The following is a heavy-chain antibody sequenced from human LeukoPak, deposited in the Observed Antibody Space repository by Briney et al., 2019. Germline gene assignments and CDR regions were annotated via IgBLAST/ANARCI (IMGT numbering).Heavy chain of an antibody. V-gene: IGHV3-72*01. J-gene: IGHJ3*02. CDR1: GFTFSDHY. CDR3: ARNSNDSGNYFDPFDI. D-gene: IGHD1-26*01. CDR2: SRNRANGYTT. Sequence: PGGSLRLSCVGFGFTFSDHYMDWVRQAPGKGLEWVGRSRNRANGYTTEYATSLKGRFTISRDDSGRSMYLQLSSLRTEDTAVYYCARNSNDSGNYFDPFDIWGQGTMVTVSS.